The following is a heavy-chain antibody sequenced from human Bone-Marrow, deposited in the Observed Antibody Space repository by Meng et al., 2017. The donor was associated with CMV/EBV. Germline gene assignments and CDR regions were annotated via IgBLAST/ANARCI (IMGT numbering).Heavy chain of an antibody. V-gene: IGHV3-11*01. CDR3: ASSRFGIAAAVTRN. Sequence: GGSLRLSCVASGFTFSNYGMSWIRQAPGKGLEWVSYISSSGSTIYYADSVKGRFTISRDNAKNSLYLQMNSLRAEDTAVYYCASSRFGIAAAVTRNWGQGTLVTLSS. CDR2: ISSSGSTI. CDR1: GFTFSNYG. D-gene: IGHD6-13*01. J-gene: IGHJ4*02.